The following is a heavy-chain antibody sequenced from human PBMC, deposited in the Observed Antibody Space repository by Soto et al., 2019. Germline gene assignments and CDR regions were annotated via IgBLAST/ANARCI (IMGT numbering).Heavy chain of an antibody. V-gene: IGHV4-59*01. CDR2: IYYSGST. CDR1: GGSISSYY. Sequence: QVQLQESGPGLVKPSETLSLTCTVSGGSISSYYWSWIRQPPGKGLEWIGYIYYSGSTNYNPSLKSRFTISVDTYKNQFSLKRSSVTAADPAVYYCAREGVSSSWYNYYGMDVWGQGTTVTVSS. CDR3: AREGVSSSWYNYYGMDV. D-gene: IGHD6-13*01. J-gene: IGHJ6*02.